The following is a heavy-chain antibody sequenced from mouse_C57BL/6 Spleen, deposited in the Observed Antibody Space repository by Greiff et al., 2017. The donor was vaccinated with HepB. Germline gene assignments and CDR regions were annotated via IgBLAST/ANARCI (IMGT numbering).Heavy chain of an antibody. D-gene: IGHD4-1*01. CDR3: ARNWGADYFDY. CDR1: GFSLTSYC. J-gene: IGHJ2*01. V-gene: IGHV2-2*01. Sequence: VQLQQSGPGLVQPSQSLSITCTVSGFSLTSYCVHWVRQSPGKGLEWLGVIWSGGSTDYNAAFISRLSISKDNSKSQVFFKMNSLQADDTAIYYCARNWGADYFDYWGQGTTLTVSS. CDR2: IWSGGST.